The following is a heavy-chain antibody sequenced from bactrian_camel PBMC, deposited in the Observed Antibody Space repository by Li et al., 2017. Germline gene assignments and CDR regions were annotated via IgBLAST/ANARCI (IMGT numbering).Heavy chain of an antibody. Sequence: DVQLVESGGGSVQAGGSLRLSCVASGFTIDHRDMTWVRQAPGKGLERISGMAWAGNRPWYAASVKGRFTMSGDNAKNTLYLQMNDLKTEDTAVYCCATAATLATMSPSDASFKCEGTQVTVS. V-gene: IGHV3-1*01. D-gene: IGHD4*01. CDR1: GFTIDHRD. J-gene: IGHJ4*01. CDR2: MAWAGNRP.